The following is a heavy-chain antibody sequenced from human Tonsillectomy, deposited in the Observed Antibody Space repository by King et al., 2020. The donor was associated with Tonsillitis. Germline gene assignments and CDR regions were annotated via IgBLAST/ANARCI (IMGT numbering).Heavy chain of an antibody. Sequence: VQLVESGGGVVQPGRSLRLSCAASGFTFSSYGMHWVRQAPGKGLEWVAVISYDGSYKYYADSVKGRFTISRDNYKNTLYLQMNSLRAEDTAVYYCAKAEGASIVVVITPDYWGQGTPVTVSS. V-gene: IGHV3-30*18. D-gene: IGHD3-22*01. J-gene: IGHJ4*02. CDR3: AKAEGASIVVVITPDY. CDR1: GFTFSSYG. CDR2: ISYDGSYK.